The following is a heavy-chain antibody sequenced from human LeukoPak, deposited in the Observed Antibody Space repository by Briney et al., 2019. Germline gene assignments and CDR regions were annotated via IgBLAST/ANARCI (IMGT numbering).Heavy chain of an antibody. Sequence: GGSLRLSCAGSEFTFNSYAMTWVRQAPGKGLEWVSVISDGGDTYYADSVKGRFTISRDNSKNTVYLQMNSLRVEDTAVYYCAKDQGWLQLGEFDYWGQGTLVTVSS. D-gene: IGHD5-24*01. J-gene: IGHJ4*02. CDR2: ISDGGDT. V-gene: IGHV3-23*01. CDR3: AKDQGWLQLGEFDY. CDR1: EFTFNSYA.